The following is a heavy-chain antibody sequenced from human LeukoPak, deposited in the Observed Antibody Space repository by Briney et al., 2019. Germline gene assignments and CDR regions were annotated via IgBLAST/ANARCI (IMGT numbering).Heavy chain of an antibody. CDR2: INHSGST. J-gene: IGHJ5*02. Sequence: SETLSLTCAVYGGSFSGYYWSWIRQPPEKGLEWIGEINHSGSTNYNPSLKSRVTISVNTSENQFSLKLSSVTAADTAVYYCAREPGRLGGNYDFWSGSQNWFDPWGQGTLVTVSS. D-gene: IGHD3-3*01. V-gene: IGHV4-34*01. CDR3: AREPGRLGGNYDFWSGSQNWFDP. CDR1: GGSFSGYY.